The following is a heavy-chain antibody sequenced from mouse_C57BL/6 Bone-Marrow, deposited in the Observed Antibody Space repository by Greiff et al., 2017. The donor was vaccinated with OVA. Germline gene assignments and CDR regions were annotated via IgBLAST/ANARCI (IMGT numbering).Heavy chain of an antibody. CDR1: GYTFTSYW. Sequence: QVQLQQPGAELVRPGSSVKLSCKASGYTFTSYWMHWVKQRPIQGLEWIGNIDPSDSETHYNQKFKDKATLTVDKSSSTAYMQLSSLTSEDSAVYYCARGGFHYYGSYWYFDVWGTGTTVTVSS. D-gene: IGHD1-1*01. CDR3: ARGGFHYYGSYWYFDV. J-gene: IGHJ1*03. CDR2: IDPSDSET. V-gene: IGHV1-52*01.